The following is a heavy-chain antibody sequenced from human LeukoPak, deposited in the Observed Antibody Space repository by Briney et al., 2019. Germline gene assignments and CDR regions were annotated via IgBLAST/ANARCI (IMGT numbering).Heavy chain of an antibody. Sequence: SETLSLTCTVSGGSISSGSYYWSWIRQPAGKGLEWIGRIYTSGSTNYNPSLKSRVTISVDTSKNQFSLKLSSVTAADTAVYYCAREDYYDSSGYYYGHAFDIWGQGTMVTVSS. J-gene: IGHJ3*02. CDR2: IYTSGST. CDR3: AREDYYDSSGYYYGHAFDI. D-gene: IGHD3-22*01. V-gene: IGHV4-61*02. CDR1: GGSISSGSYY.